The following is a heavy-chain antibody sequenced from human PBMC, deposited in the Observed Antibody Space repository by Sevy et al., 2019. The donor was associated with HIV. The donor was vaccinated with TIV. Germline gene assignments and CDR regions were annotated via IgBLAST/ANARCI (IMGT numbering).Heavy chain of an antibody. CDR2: ISHDGINE. V-gene: IGHV3-30*18. CDR1: GFSFSYYG. CDR3: ANAYSGSYSHSYLYALDV. Sequence: GGSLRLSCTGSGFSFSYYGIHWVRQAPGKGLDWVALISHDGINEYYADSVKGRFTISRDNSKNTVYLEMYRLRNEDTAIYFCANAYSGSYSHSYLYALDVWGQGTTVTVSS. D-gene: IGHD1-26*01. J-gene: IGHJ6*02.